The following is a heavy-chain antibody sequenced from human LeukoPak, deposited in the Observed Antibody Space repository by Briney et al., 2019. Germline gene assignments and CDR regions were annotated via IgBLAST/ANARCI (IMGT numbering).Heavy chain of an antibody. CDR3: ARARIAAAGKAPLYYYYYGMDV. CDR2: ISGSGATT. Sequence: PGGSLRLSCAASGFTFSNYAMSWVRQAPGKGLEWVSGISGSGATTYYTDSVKGRFTISRDNTKNTLYLQMNSLRAEDTAVYYCARARIAAAGKAPLYYYYYGMDVWGQGTTVTVSS. V-gene: IGHV3-23*01. D-gene: IGHD6-13*01. CDR1: GFTFSNYA. J-gene: IGHJ6*02.